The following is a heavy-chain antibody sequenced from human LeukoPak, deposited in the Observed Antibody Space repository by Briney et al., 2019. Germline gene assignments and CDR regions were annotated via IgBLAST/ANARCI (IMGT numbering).Heavy chain of an antibody. Sequence: ASVKVSCKASGYALTDYYMHWVRQAPGQGLEWMGWINPNSGGTNYAQKFQGRVTMTRDTSISTAYMELSRLRSDDTAVYYCARAGYCSGGSCSDWFDSWGQGTLVTVSS. J-gene: IGHJ5*01. CDR1: GYALTDYY. CDR3: ARAGYCSGGSCSDWFDS. V-gene: IGHV1-2*02. D-gene: IGHD2-15*01. CDR2: INPNSGGT.